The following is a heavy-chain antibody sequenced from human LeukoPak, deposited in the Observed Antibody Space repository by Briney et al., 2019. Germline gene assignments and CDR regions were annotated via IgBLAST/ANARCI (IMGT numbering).Heavy chain of an antibody. Sequence: ASVRVSCKASGYTFTNYGISWVRQAPGQGLEWMGWISAYNGDISYAQKFQGRVTMTTDTSTSTAYMELRSLRSDDTAVYYCARDKIVASSFYYYGMDVWGQGTTVTVSS. CDR2: ISAYNGDI. V-gene: IGHV1-18*01. J-gene: IGHJ6*02. D-gene: IGHD5-12*01. CDR3: ARDKIVASSFYYYGMDV. CDR1: GYTFTNYG.